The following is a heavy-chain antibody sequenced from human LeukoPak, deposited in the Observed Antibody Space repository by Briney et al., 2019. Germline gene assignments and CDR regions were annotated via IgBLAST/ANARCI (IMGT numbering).Heavy chain of an antibody. Sequence: GGSLRLSCAASGFTFSSYAMSWVRQAPGKGLEWVSAISGSGGSTYYADSVKGRFTISRDNSKNTMYLQMNSLRAEDTAVYYCAKGVSSVVYSLNWFDPWGQGTLVTVSS. CDR3: AKGVSSVVYSLNWFDP. J-gene: IGHJ5*02. V-gene: IGHV3-23*01. CDR1: GFTFSSYA. D-gene: IGHD2-8*02. CDR2: ISGSGGST.